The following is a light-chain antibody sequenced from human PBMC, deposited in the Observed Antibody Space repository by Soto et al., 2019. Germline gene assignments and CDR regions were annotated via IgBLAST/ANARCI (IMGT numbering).Light chain of an antibody. CDR3: MQALQTPFT. CDR1: QSLLDSNAYNY. Sequence: DIVMTQSPLSLPVTPGEPASISCRSSQSLLDSNAYNYLDWYLQRPGQSPQLLIYLGSNRASGVPDRFSGSGSGTDFTLKISRVEAEDVGVYYCMQALQTPFTFGPGTKVDIK. J-gene: IGKJ3*01. V-gene: IGKV2-28*01. CDR2: LGS.